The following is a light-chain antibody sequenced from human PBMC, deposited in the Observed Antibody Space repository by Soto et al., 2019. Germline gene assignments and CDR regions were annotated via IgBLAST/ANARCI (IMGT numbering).Light chain of an antibody. Sequence: DIQMTQSPSTLSASVGDRVTITCRASQSISSWLAWYQQKPGKAPKLLIYDASSLESGVPSRFSGSGSGTEFTLTISSLHPDDFATYYCKQYNSYSPRTFGQGTKVEIK. V-gene: IGKV1-5*01. CDR2: DAS. CDR3: KQYNSYSPRT. J-gene: IGKJ1*01. CDR1: QSISSW.